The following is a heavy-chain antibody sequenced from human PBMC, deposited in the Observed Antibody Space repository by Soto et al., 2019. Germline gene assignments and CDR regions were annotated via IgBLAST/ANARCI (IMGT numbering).Heavy chain of an antibody. CDR1: GGSISSYY. J-gene: IGHJ4*02. CDR2: IYYSGST. D-gene: IGHD4-17*01. CDR3: ARVDYGDFDAHFDY. Sequence: SETLSLTCTVSGGSISSYYWSWIRQPPGKGLEWIGYIYYSGSTNYNPSLKSRVTISVDTSKNQFSLKLSSVTAADTAVYYCARVDYGDFDAHFDYWGQGTLVTVSS. V-gene: IGHV4-59*01.